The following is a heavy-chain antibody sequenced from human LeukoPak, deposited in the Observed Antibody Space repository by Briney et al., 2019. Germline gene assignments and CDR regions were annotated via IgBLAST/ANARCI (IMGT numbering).Heavy chain of an antibody. CDR3: AREYSSSWSPPFQH. J-gene: IGHJ1*01. V-gene: IGHV4-34*01. D-gene: IGHD6-13*01. CDR2: INHSGST. Sequence: SETLSLTCAVYGGSFSGYYWSWIRQPPGKGLEWIGEINHSGSTNYNPSLKSRVTISVDTSKNQFSLKLSSVTAADTAVYYCAREYSSSWSPPFQHWGQGTLVTVSS. CDR1: GGSFSGYY.